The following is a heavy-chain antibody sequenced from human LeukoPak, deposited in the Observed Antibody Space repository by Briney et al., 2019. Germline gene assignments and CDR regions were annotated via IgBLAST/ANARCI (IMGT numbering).Heavy chain of an antibody. V-gene: IGHV3-23*01. CDR2: ISGSGGST. J-gene: IGHJ4*02. CDR3: AKLRWLQYYYFDY. D-gene: IGHD5-24*01. CDR1: GFTFSNYA. Sequence: GGSLRLSCAASGFTFSNYAMGWVRQAPGKGLEWVSAISGSGGSTYYADSVKGRFTISRDNSKNTLYLQMNSLRAEDTAVYYCAKLRWLQYYYFDYWGQGTLVTVSS.